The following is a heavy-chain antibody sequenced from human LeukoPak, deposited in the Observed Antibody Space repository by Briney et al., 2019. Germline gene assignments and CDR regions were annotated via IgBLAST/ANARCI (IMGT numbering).Heavy chain of an antibody. Sequence: GASVKVSCKASGYTFTDYYMHWVQQAPGKGLEWMGCVDPEDGETIYAEKFQGRVTITADTSTDTAYMELSSLRSEDTAVYYCAREVIALEPYYFDYWGQGTLVTVSS. J-gene: IGHJ4*02. CDR1: GYTFTDYY. CDR3: AREVIALEPYYFDY. V-gene: IGHV1-69-2*01. CDR2: VDPEDGET. D-gene: IGHD2-21*01.